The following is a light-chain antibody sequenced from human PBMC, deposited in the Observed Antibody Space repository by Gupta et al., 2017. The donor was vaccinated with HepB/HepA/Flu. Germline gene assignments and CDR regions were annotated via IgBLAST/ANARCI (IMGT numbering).Light chain of an antibody. Sequence: QSALTQPPPPSATPGQRVSISCSASGSNIGNNYVYWYQQLPGTAPKLLIYRSNRRPAGGPARFSGSKSGPSASLAISGVRAEEEAGYYSAAWEDSLSGPWVFGGGTKLTVL. CDR1: GSNIGNNY. V-gene: IGLV1-47*01. J-gene: IGLJ3*02. CDR2: RSN. CDR3: AAWEDSLSGPWV.